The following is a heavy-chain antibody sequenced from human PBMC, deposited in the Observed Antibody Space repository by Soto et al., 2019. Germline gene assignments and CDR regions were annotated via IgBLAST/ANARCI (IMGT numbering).Heavy chain of an antibody. CDR2: MSEDESNK. V-gene: IGHV3-30*18. Sequence: QVQLVESGGGGVQPGRSLRLSCAVSGFTLSSYGMHWVRQAPGKGLEWVAFMSEDESNKYYADSVKGRFTISRDNSKNTLYLQMSSLRSDDTALYYCTNEADAFDVWGQGTMVTVSS. J-gene: IGHJ3*01. CDR1: GFTLSSYG. CDR3: TNEADAFDV.